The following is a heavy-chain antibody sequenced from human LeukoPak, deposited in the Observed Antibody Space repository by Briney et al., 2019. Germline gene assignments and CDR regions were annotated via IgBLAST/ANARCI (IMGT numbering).Heavy chain of an antibody. CDR1: GGSISSSNW. V-gene: IGHV4-4*02. Sequence: SETLSLTCAVSGGSISSSNWWSWVRQPPGKGLEWIGEINHSGSTNYNPSLKSRVTISVDTSKNQFSLKLSSVTAADTAVYYCARGHTSAFDIWGQGTMVTVSS. CDR3: ARGHTSAFDI. CDR2: INHSGST. J-gene: IGHJ3*02.